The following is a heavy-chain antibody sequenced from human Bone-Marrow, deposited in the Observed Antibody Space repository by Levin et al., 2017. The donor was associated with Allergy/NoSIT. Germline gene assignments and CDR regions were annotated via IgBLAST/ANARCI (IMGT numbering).Heavy chain of an antibody. CDR1: GFTFSDSA. J-gene: IGHJ6*02. CDR3: TKDIEVSF. CDR2: ISSSGANT. Sequence: GSLRLSCAASGFTFSDSAMTWVRQAPGKGLEWVSLISSSGANTYYAGSVKGRYTISRDSSKDTLYLQINSLRAEDTAVYYCTKDIEVSFWGQGTTVTVSS. D-gene: IGHD6-19*01. V-gene: IGHV3-23*01.